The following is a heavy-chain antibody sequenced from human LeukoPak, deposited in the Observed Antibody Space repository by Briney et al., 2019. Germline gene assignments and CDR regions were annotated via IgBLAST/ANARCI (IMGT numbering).Heavy chain of an antibody. CDR1: GFTFSSYA. CDR3: ARSRGSGWPFDY. J-gene: IGHJ4*02. D-gene: IGHD6-19*01. CDR2: ISYDGSNK. Sequence: GGFLRLSCAASGFTFSSYAMHWVRQAPGKGLEWVAVISYDGSNKYYADSVKGRFTISRDNSKNTLYLQMNSLRAEDTAVYYCARSRGSGWPFDYWGQGTLVTVSS. V-gene: IGHV3-30-3*01.